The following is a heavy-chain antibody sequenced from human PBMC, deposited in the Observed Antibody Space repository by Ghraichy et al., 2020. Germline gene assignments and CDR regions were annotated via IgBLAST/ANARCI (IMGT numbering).Heavy chain of an antibody. Sequence: GGSLRLSCSASGFTFIHYGMHWVRQAPGKGLQWVAVISYDGGVEFYADSMKGRFTIARDNSKSTLYLQMNSLTVEDTGLYYCAKDTNGEQLVSPYFDSCGRGTLVSISS. CDR1: GFTFIHYG. CDR2: ISYDGGVE. D-gene: IGHD6-6*01. J-gene: IGHJ4*02. CDR3: AKDTNGEQLVSPYFDS. V-gene: IGHV3-30*18.